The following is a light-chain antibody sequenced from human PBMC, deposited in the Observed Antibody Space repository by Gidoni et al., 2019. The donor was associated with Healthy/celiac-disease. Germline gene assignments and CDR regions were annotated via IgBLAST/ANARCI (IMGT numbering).Light chain of an antibody. CDR1: QSVSSY. V-gene: IGKV3-11*01. Sequence: DIVLTQSPATLSLSPGERATLSCRASQSVSSYLAWYQQKPGQAPRLLIYEASNRATGIPARLSGSGYGTDFTLTISSLEPEDFAVYYCQQRSNWNTFGGGTKVEIK. J-gene: IGKJ4*01. CDR3: QQRSNWNT. CDR2: EAS.